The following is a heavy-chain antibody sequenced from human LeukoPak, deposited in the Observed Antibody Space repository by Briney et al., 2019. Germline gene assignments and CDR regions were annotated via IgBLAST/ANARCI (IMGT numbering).Heavy chain of an antibody. CDR2: IYTSGST. J-gene: IGHJ6*03. D-gene: IGHD2-15*01. CDR3: ARDIREYCSGGSCYRGGPISYYCYYYMDV. Sequence: SETLSLTCTVSGGSISSYYWSWIRQPAGKGLKWIGRIYTSGSTNYNPSLKSRVTMSVDTSKNQFSLKLSSVTAADTAVYYCARDIREYCSGGSCYRGGPISYYCYYYMDVWGKGTTVTVSS. V-gene: IGHV4-4*07. CDR1: GGSISSYY.